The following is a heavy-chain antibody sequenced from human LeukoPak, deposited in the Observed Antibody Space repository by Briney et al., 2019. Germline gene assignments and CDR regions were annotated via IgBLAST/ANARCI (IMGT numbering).Heavy chain of an antibody. CDR2: ISGSGGST. D-gene: IGHD3-22*01. V-gene: IGHV3-23*01. J-gene: IGHJ3*02. Sequence: PGGSLRLSCAASGFTFSSYAMSWVRQAPGKGLEWVSAISGSGGSTYYADSVKGRFTISRDNSKNTLYLQMNSLRAEDTAVYYCAKDAGGYYDSSGYFLGAFDIWGQGTMVTVPS. CDR3: AKDAGGYYDSSGYFLGAFDI. CDR1: GFTFSSYA.